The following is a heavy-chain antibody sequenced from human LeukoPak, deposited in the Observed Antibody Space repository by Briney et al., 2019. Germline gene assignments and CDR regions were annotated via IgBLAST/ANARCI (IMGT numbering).Heavy chain of an antibody. V-gene: IGHV3-23*01. Sequence: GGSLRLSCAASEFTFSSYAMSWVRQAPGKGLEWVSAISGSGGNTYYADSVKGRFTISRDNSKNTLYLQMNSLRAEDTAVYYCAKDRVAGLDAFDIWGHGTMVTVSS. D-gene: IGHD6-19*01. CDR1: EFTFSSYA. J-gene: IGHJ3*02. CDR3: AKDRVAGLDAFDI. CDR2: ISGSGGNT.